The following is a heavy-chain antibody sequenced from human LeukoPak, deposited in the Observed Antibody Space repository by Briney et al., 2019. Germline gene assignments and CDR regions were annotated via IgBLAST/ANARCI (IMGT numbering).Heavy chain of an antibody. V-gene: IGHV3-9*01. Sequence: PGGSLRLSCAASGFTFDDYAMHWVRQAPGKGLEWVSGISWNSGSIGYADSVKGRFTISRDNAKNSLYLQMNSLRAEDTALYYCAKDSNSVAGTGFFDSWGQGTLVTVSS. CDR2: ISWNSGSI. CDR3: AKDSNSVAGTGFFDS. J-gene: IGHJ4*02. CDR1: GFTFDDYA. D-gene: IGHD6-19*01.